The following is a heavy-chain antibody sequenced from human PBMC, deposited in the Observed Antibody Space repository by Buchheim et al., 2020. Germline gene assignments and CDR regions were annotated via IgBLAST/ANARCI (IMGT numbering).Heavy chain of an antibody. CDR1: GGSTRSSGYY. CDR3: ASSEDFGDYVFDY. J-gene: IGHJ4*02. D-gene: IGHD3-16*01. Sequence: QVQLQESGPGLVKPSQTLSLTCTVTGGSTRSSGYYWSWIRQHPGKGLEWIGYIYYSGTTYYNPSLKRRVTISIDMSKHQFSLKVTSVTAADTAVYYCASSEDFGDYVFDYWGQGTL. CDR2: IYYSGTT. V-gene: IGHV4-31*03.